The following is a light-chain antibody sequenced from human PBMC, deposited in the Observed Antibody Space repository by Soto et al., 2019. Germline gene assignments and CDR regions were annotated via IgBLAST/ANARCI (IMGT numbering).Light chain of an antibody. CDR1: QSLLRRDGYST. V-gene: IGKV2-28*01. Sequence: DIVMTQSPVSLPVSPGEPAFISCRSSQSLLRRDGYSTLDWYRQKSGQSPQLLIHLGSIRASGDPDRFTGSGSGTDLTLKISRVEAEAVGVYFCMQARQAPPTFGGRTRVEPK. CDR2: LGS. J-gene: IGKJ4*01. CDR3: MQARQAPPT.